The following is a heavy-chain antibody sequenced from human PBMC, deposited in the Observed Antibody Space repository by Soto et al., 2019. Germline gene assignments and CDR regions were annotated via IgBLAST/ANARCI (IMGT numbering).Heavy chain of an antibody. J-gene: IGHJ5*02. V-gene: IGHV3-7*03. Sequence: GGSLRLSCAASGFTFSNYWMNWVRQAPGKGLERLANIKTDGSEQYYVDSVRGRFTISRDNANNSLFLHMNSLRSDDTAVYYCARVGDFWSGYGWFDPWGQGTLVTVSS. CDR3: ARVGDFWSGYGWFDP. CDR2: IKTDGSEQ. CDR1: GFTFSNYW. D-gene: IGHD3-3*01.